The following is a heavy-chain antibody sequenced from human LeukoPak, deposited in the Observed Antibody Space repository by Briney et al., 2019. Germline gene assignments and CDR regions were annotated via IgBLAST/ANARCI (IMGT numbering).Heavy chain of an antibody. D-gene: IGHD5-24*01. CDR2: IGYDGSNK. V-gene: IGHV3-33*08. Sequence: PGGSLRLSCAASGFTFSSYWMNWVRQAPGKGLEWVAIIGYDGSNKDYADSVKGRFTISRDNSKNTLYLQMNSLRAEDTAVYYYARGRWLQLGPDYWGQGTLVTVSS. CDR3: ARGRWLQLGPDY. J-gene: IGHJ4*02. CDR1: GFTFSSYW.